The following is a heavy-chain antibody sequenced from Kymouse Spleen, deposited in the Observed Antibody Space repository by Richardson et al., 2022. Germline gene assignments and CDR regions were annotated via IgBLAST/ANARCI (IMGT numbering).Heavy chain of an antibody. CDR2: IWYDGSNK. V-gene: IGHV3-33*01. J-gene: IGHJ4*02. Sequence: QVQLVESGGGVVQPGRSLRLSCAASGFTFSSYGMHWVRQAPGKGLEWVAVIWYDGSNKYYADSVKGRFTISRDNSKNTLYLQMNSLRAEDTAVYYCAREGNVLLWFGELL*TLTTGAREPWSPSPQ. CDR3: AREGNVLLWFGELL*TLTT. CDR1: GFTFSSYG. D-gene: IGHD3-10*01.